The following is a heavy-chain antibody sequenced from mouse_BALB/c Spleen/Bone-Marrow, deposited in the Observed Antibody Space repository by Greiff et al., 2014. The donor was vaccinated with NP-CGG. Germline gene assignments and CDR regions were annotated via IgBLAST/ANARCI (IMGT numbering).Heavy chain of an antibody. J-gene: IGHJ3*01. CDR3: AREGDYYGSSAY. CDR2: IDTSDSET. D-gene: IGHD1-1*01. V-gene: IGHV1S126*01. Sequence: VQRVESGPQLVRPGASVKISCKASGYSFTSYWMHWVKQRPGKGLEWIGMIDTSDSETRLNQKFKDKATLTVDKSSSTAYMQLSSPTSEDSAVYYCAREGDYYGSSAYWGQGTLVTVSA. CDR1: GYSFTSYW.